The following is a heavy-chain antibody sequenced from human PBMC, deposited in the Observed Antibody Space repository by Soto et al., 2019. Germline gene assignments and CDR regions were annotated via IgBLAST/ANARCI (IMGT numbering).Heavy chain of an antibody. D-gene: IGHD3-16*02. J-gene: IGHJ6*02. CDR3: ATMKGGYQSYYYGMDV. CDR1: GGTFTSYA. CDR2: IIPIFGTA. V-gene: IGHV1-69*12. Sequence: QVQLVQSGAEVKKPGSSVKVSCKASGGTFTSYAISWVRQAPGQGLEWVGGIIPIFGTADYAQKFQGRVTITADESTSTAYRELSSLRSEDTAGYYCATMKGGYQSYYYGMDVWGQGTTVTVSS.